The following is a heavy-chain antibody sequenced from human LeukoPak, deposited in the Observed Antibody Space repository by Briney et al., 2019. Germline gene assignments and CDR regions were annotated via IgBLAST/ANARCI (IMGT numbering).Heavy chain of an antibody. CDR1: GYTFTSYG. D-gene: IGHD5-18*01. CDR2: IIPIFGTA. CDR3: ARGRGVQLWLSYYYYMDV. J-gene: IGHJ6*03. V-gene: IGHV1-69*06. Sequence: ASVKVSCKASGYTFTSYGISWVRQAPGQGLEWMGGIIPIFGTANYAQKFQGRVTITADKSTSTAYMELSSLRSEDTAVYYCARGRGVQLWLSYYYYMDVWGKGTTVTVSS.